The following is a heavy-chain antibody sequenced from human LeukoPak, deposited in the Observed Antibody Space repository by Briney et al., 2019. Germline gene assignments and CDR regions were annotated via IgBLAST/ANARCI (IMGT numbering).Heavy chain of an antibody. CDR3: TTSVHYDSSGYYFAFDY. Sequence: GGSLRLSCAVSGFTFSNAWMNWVRQAPGKGLEWVGRIKSKTDGGTTDYAAPVKGRFTISRDDSKNTLYLQMNSLKTEDTAVYYCTTSVHYDSSGYYFAFDYWGQGTLVTVSS. CDR1: GFTFSNAW. CDR2: IKSKTDGGTT. D-gene: IGHD3-22*01. V-gene: IGHV3-15*07. J-gene: IGHJ4*02.